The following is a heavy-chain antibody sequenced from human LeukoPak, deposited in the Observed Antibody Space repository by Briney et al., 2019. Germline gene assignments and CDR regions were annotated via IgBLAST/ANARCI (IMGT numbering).Heavy chain of an antibody. Sequence: SETLSLTCTVSGGAISSSSYYWGWIRQPPGKGLEWIGSIYYSGSTYYNPSLKSRVTISVDTSKNQFSLKLSSVTAADTAVYYCARDIEDYYDSSGDTTWGQGTLVTVSS. D-gene: IGHD3-22*01. CDR3: ARDIEDYYDSSGDTT. CDR1: GGAISSSSYY. V-gene: IGHV4-39*07. CDR2: IYYSGST. J-gene: IGHJ5*02.